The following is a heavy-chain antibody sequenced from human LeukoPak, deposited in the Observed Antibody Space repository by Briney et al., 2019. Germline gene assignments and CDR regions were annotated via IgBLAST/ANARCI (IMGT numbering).Heavy chain of an antibody. V-gene: IGHV4-4*02. Sequence: PSEPLSLTCVVSGGSITTTNFWSWVRQPPGGRLEWIGEISLRGRTQYNPSLKSRVNISIDESKNHLYLSLASVTAADTAVYYCATGGYGDSYYYYYGMDVWGQGTTVTVSS. J-gene: IGHJ6*02. CDR2: ISLRGRT. D-gene: IGHD4-17*01. CDR1: GGSITTTNF. CDR3: ATGGYGDSYYYYYGMDV.